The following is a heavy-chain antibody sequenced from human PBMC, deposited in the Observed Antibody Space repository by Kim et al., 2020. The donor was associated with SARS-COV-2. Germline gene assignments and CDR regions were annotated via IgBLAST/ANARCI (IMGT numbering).Heavy chain of an antibody. V-gene: IGHV4-31*03. D-gene: IGHD2-8*02. Sequence: SETLSLTCTVSGGSISSGGYYWSWIRQHPGKGLEWIGYIYYSGSTYYNPSLKSRVTISVDTSKNQFSLKLSSVTAADTAVYYCARGTGYCTGGVCYTHYYGMDVWGQGTTVTVSS. CDR2: IYYSGST. CDR1: GGSISSGGYY. J-gene: IGHJ6*02. CDR3: ARGTGYCTGGVCYTHYYGMDV.